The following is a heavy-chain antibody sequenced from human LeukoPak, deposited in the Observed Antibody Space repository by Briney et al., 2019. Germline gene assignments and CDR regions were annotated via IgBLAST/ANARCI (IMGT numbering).Heavy chain of an antibody. V-gene: IGHV4-39*07. D-gene: IGHD3-22*01. CDR3: ARSILRYYYNASGCYPYYFDY. CDR2: IYYRGSN. CDR1: GGSFSSSSYY. Sequence: SETLSLTCTVSGGSFSSSSYYWGWIRQPPGRGLEWIGSIYYRGSNYHNSSLKGRVTMSIDTSKNQFSLRLSSVTAADTAVYYCARSILRYYYNASGCYPYYFDYWGQGVLVTVSS. J-gene: IGHJ4*02.